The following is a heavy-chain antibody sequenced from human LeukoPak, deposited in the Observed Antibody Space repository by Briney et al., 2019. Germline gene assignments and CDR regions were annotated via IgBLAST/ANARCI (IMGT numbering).Heavy chain of an antibody. CDR1: GFTFSSYS. CDR2: ISSSSSYI. J-gene: IGHJ6*02. Sequence: GGSLRLSCAASGFTFSSYSMNWVRQAPGKGLEWVSSISSSSSYIYYADSVKGRFTISRDNAKNPLYLQMNSLRAEDTAVYYCAHSSGWSVHYGMDVWGQGTTVTVSS. CDR3: AHSSGWSVHYGMDV. D-gene: IGHD6-19*01. V-gene: IGHV3-21*01.